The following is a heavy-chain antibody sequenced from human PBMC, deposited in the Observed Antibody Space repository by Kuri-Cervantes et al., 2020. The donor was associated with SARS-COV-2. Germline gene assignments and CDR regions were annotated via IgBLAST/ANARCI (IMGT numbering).Heavy chain of an antibody. D-gene: IGHD2-2*01. J-gene: IGHJ4*02. V-gene: IGHV1-2*02. Sequence: ASVKVSCKASGYTFTGYYMHWVRQAPGQGLEWMGWINLNSGGTNYAQKFQGRVTMTRDTSISTAYMELSRLRSDDTAVYYCARVLGSSISCYWDWGQGTLVTVSS. CDR2: INLNSGGT. CDR3: ARVLGSSISCYWD. CDR1: GYTFTGYY.